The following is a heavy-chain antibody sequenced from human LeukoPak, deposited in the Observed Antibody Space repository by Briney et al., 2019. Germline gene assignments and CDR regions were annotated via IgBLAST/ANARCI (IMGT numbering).Heavy chain of an antibody. CDR1: GYTFIGYY. CDR3: ARVGDDSRGYPTL. Sequence: ASVKVSCKASGYTFIGYYMHWVRQAPGQGLEWMGWINPNSGGTNYAQKFLGRVTMTRDTSISTAYMELSGLRSDDTATYYCARVGDDSRGYPTLWGQGSLVTVSS. J-gene: IGHJ4*02. CDR2: INPNSGGT. D-gene: IGHD3-22*01. V-gene: IGHV1-2*02.